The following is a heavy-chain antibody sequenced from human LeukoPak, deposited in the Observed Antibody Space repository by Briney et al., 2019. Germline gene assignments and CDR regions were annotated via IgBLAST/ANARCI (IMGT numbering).Heavy chain of an antibody. D-gene: IGHD6-25*01. CDR3: ASNTAADYY. V-gene: IGHV3-49*04. CDR1: GFTFGDYA. CDR2: IRSKAYGGTT. Sequence: GGSLRLSCTASGFTFGDYAMSWVRQAPGKGLEWVGFIRSKAYGGTTEYAASVKGRFTISRDNAKNSLYLQMNSLRAEDTAVYYCASNTAADYYWGQGTLVTVSS. J-gene: IGHJ4*02.